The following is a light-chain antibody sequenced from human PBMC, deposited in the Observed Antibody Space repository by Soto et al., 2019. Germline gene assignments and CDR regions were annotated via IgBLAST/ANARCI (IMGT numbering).Light chain of an antibody. CDR2: EVT. Sequence: QSVLTQPASVSGSPGQSITMSCTGTSSNVGGYNYVSWYQQYPGKAPKLMIFEVTNRPSGVSDRFSGSKSGNTASLTISGLQAEDEPDYYCRSFTSSNTWLFGGGTKLTVL. CDR3: RSFTSSNTWL. CDR1: SSNVGGYNY. J-gene: IGLJ3*02. V-gene: IGLV2-14*01.